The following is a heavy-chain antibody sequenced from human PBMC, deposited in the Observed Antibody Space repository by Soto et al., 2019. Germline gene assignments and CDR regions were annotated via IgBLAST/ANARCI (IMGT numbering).Heavy chain of an antibody. CDR3: ARSLVVVTAAAY. D-gene: IGHD2-21*02. CDR1: GYTFTSYA. CDR2: INAGNGNT. V-gene: IGHV1-3*01. Sequence: ASVKVSCKASGYTFTSYAMHWVRQAPGQRLEWMGWINAGNGNTKYSQKFQGRVTITRDTSASTAYMELSSLRSEDTAVYYCARSLVVVTAAAYWVQGTLVTVSS. J-gene: IGHJ4*02.